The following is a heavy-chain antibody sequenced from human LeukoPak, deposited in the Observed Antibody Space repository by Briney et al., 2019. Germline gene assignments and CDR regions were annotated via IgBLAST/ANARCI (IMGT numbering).Heavy chain of an antibody. V-gene: IGHV1-2*02. CDR3: ARAVAGTGVDY. J-gene: IGHJ4*02. Sequence: ASVKVSCKASGYTFTGYYMDWVRQAPGQGLEWMGWINPNSGGTNYAQKFQGKVTTTRDTSIGTAYMELSRLRSDDTAVYYCARAVAGTGVDYWGQGTLVTVSS. CDR2: INPNSGGT. D-gene: IGHD6-19*01. CDR1: GYTFTGYY.